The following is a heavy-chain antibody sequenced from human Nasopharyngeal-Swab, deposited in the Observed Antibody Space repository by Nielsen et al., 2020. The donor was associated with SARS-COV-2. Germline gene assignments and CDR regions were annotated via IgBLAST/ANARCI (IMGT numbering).Heavy chain of an antibody. J-gene: IGHJ6*02. CDR1: GFTVSSKY. Sequence: GESLKISCAASGFTVSSKYMSWVRQAPGKGLEWVSVIYSGGSTYYIDSVKGRFTVSRDNSRNTLYLQMNSLRPEDTAVYYCAREKAVAGIGGYHYYGMDVWGQGTTVTVSS. D-gene: IGHD6-19*01. CDR3: AREKAVAGIGGYHYYGMDV. CDR2: IYSGGST. V-gene: IGHV3-53*05.